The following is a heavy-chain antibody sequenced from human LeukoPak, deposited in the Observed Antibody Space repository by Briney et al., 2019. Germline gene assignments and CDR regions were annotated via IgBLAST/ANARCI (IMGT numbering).Heavy chain of an antibody. V-gene: IGHV4-34*01. J-gene: IGHJ2*01. Sequence: SETLSLTCAVYGGSLSGYYWSWIRQPPGKGLEWIGEINHSGTTSYNPSLKSRLTISVDTSKNQFSLKLSSVTAADTAVYYCARSRSSSLRKGYWYFDLWGRGTLVTVSS. CDR2: INHSGTT. CDR1: GGSLSGYY. CDR3: ARSRSSSLRKGYWYFDL. D-gene: IGHD6-13*01.